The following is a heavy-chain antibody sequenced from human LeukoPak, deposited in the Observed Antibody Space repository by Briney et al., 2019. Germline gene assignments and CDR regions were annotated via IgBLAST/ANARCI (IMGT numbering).Heavy chain of an antibody. J-gene: IGHJ3*01. CDR2: IKSNSGGGTS. V-gene: IGHV3-15*01. CDR1: GFSFSVAW. D-gene: IGHD4-17*01. Sequence: PGGSLRLSCAASGFSFSVAWMSWVRQAPGKGLEWVGRIKSNSGGGTSDYAAPGKGRFSISRDKSKNTLYLQMNSLKTEDTAVYYCTTIITVTTLGLDFWGQGTMVTVSS. CDR3: TTIITVTTLGLDF.